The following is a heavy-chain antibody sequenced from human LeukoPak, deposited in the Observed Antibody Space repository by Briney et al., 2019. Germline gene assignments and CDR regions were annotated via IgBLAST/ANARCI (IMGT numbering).Heavy chain of an antibody. V-gene: IGHV4-34*01. Sequence: PSETLSLTCAVYGGSFSGYYWSWIRQPPGKGLEWIGEINHSGSTNYNPSLKSRVTISVDTSKNQFSLKLSSVTAADTAVYYCASLRLPRYYYYGMDVWGQGTTVTVSS. J-gene: IGHJ6*02. CDR3: ASLRLPRYYYYGMDV. CDR1: GGSFSGYY. D-gene: IGHD4-17*01. CDR2: INHSGST.